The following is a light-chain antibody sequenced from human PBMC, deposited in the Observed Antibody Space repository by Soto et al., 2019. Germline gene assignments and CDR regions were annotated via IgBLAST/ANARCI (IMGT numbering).Light chain of an antibody. CDR3: QQTFSTFIS. CDR2: ETS. J-gene: IGKJ4*01. V-gene: IGKV1-39*01. CDR1: QSISTY. Sequence: DIPMTQSPSSISAALGDRVTITCRASQSISTYLHWYQVKPGQAPKLLIFETSRLQSGVPSRFSGSGSGTHFTLTISSLQPEDFATYYCQQTFSTFISFGGGTQVDIK.